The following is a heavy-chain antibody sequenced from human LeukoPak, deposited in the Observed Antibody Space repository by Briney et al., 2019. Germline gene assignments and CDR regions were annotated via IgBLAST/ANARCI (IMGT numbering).Heavy chain of an antibody. CDR2: IYYTGST. J-gene: IGHJ4*02. CDR1: GGSISSNY. V-gene: IGHV4-59*12. D-gene: IGHD3-10*01. Sequence: SETLSLTCTVSGGSISSNYWSWIRQPPGKGLEWIGYIYYTGSTNYNPSLKSRVTISVDTSKNQFSLKLSSVTAADTAVYYCARDLGAVGSGSPFEVGYWGQGSLVTVSS. CDR3: ARDLGAVGSGSPFEVGY.